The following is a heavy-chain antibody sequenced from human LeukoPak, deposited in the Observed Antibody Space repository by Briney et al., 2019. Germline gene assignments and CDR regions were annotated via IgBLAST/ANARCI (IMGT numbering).Heavy chain of an antibody. J-gene: IGHJ4*02. Sequence: ASVKVSCKASGYTFTGYYMHWVRQAPGQGLEWMGWINPKSGCTKYAQNFQGRVTMTRDTSISTVYMELTRLRSDDTAMFYCARAQTPDGRYFDFDYWGQGTLVPVSS. V-gene: IGHV1-2*02. CDR1: GYTFTGYY. D-gene: IGHD3-9*01. CDR2: INPKSGCT. CDR3: ARAQTPDGRYFDFDY.